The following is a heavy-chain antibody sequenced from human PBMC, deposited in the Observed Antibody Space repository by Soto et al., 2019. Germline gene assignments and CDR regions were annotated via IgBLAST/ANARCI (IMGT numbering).Heavy chain of an antibody. Sequence: GGSLRLSCAASGFTFSSYSMNWVRQAPGKGLEWVSYISSSSSTIYYADSVKGRFTISRDNAKNSLYLQMNSLRAEDTAVYYCARVGLWFGELSAYVDYWGQGTLVTVSS. V-gene: IGHV3-48*01. CDR2: ISSSSSTI. D-gene: IGHD3-10*01. CDR3: ARVGLWFGELSAYVDY. CDR1: GFTFSSYS. J-gene: IGHJ4*02.